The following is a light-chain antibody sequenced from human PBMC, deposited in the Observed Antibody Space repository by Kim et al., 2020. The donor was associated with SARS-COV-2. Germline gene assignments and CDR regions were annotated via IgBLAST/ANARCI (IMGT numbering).Light chain of an antibody. CDR1: SSDISNYNF. J-gene: IGLJ1*01. V-gene: IGLV2-14*03. CDR3: SSYRGPNSYV. CDR2: DVT. Sequence: GQSITLPSTGTSSDISNYNFVSWYQKYPGKAPKIIIYDVTNRPPGVSDRFSGSKSGNTAFLTISGLQAEDEADYYCSSYRGPNSYVFGTGTKVTVL.